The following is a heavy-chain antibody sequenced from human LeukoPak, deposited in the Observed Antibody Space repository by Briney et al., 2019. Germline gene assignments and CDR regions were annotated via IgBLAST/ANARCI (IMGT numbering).Heavy chain of an antibody. CDR3: ARVTGYMIEDYFDY. CDR1: GGSISSYY. D-gene: IGHD3-22*01. Sequence: SESLSLTCTVSGGSISSYYWSWIRQPPGKGLEWIGYIYYSGSTNYKPSLKSRVTISVETSKNQFSLKLRSVTAADTAVYYCARVTGYMIEDYFDYWGQGTLVTVSS. J-gene: IGHJ4*02. V-gene: IGHV4-59*01. CDR2: IYYSGST.